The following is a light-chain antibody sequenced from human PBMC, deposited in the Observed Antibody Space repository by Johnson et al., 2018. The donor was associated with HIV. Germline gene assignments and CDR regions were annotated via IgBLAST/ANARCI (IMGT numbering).Light chain of an antibody. CDR1: SSNIGSNY. V-gene: IGLV1-51*01. J-gene: IGLJ1*01. CDR2: DKN. Sequence: QAVLTQPPSVSAAPGQKVTISCSGSSSNIGSNYVSWYQQVPGAAPKLLIYDKNKRPSGIPDRFSGSNSGTSATLAITGLQTGDEADYYCGTWDSSLRGVFGTGTKVTVL. CDR3: GTWDSSLRGV.